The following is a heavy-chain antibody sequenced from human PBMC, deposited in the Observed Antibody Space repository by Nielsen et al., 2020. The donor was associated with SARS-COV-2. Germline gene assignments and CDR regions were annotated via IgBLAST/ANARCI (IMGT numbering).Heavy chain of an antibody. CDR2: ISSSGSTI. CDR1: GFTFSSYS. D-gene: IGHD3-22*01. CDR3: ARAPATYYYDSSGLDY. V-gene: IGHV3-48*04. Sequence: GESLKISCAASGFTFSSYSMNWVRQAPGKGLEWVSSISSSGSTIYYADSVKGRFTISRDNAKNSLYLQMNSLRAEDTAVYYCARAPATYYYDSSGLDYWGQGTLVTVSS. J-gene: IGHJ4*02.